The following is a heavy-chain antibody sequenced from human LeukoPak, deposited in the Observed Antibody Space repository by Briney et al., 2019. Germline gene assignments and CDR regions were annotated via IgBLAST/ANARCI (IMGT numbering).Heavy chain of an antibody. CDR1: GYTFSSHY. J-gene: IGHJ5*02. V-gene: IGHV1-46*01. Sequence: ASVKVSCKASGYTFSSHYMHWVRQAPGQGLEWMGIINPSGTGTSYAQKFQGRVTMTRDTSTSTAYMELSSLTSDDTAVYYCARGPLIGGDNWFDPWGQGTLVTVSS. D-gene: IGHD3-16*02. CDR3: ARGPLIGGDNWFDP. CDR2: INPSGTGT.